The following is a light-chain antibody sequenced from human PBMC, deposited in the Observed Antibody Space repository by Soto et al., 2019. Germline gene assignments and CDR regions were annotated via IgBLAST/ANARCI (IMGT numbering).Light chain of an antibody. CDR2: GAS. CDR3: QQFGNLPLT. Sequence: DIQMTQSPSSLSASVGDRVTITCQASQDISKYLNWYQQKPGKAPKLLIYGASNLETGVPSRFSGSGSGTDFTFTISSLQPEDIATYYCQQFGNLPLTFGGGTKVEIK. V-gene: IGKV1-33*01. J-gene: IGKJ4*01. CDR1: QDISKY.